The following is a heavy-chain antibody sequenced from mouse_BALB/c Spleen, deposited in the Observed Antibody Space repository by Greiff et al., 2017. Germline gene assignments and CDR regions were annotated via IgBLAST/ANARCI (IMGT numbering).Heavy chain of an antibody. D-gene: IGHD1-1*01. V-gene: IGHV1-9*01. CDR3: ARTGYYGSSGFAY. J-gene: IGHJ3*01. CDR2: ILPGSGST. CDR1: GYTFSSYW. Sequence: QVQLQQSGAELMKPGASVKISCKATGYTFSSYWIEWVKQRPGHGLEWIGEILPGSGSTNYNEKFKGKATFTADTSSNTAYMQLSSLTSEDSAVYYCARTGYYGSSGFAYWGQGTLVTVSA.